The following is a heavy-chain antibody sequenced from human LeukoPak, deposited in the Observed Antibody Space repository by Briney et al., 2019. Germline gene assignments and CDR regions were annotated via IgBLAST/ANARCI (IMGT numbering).Heavy chain of an antibody. J-gene: IGHJ6*02. Sequence: SETLSLTCTVSGGSISSGGYYWSWIRQPPGKGLEWIVYIYHSGYTYYNPSLNSRLAISVDTSKNKFSLKPTSVTVADTAVYYCARLTQGWVCSSTGCSSDVWGRGTTVTVSS. V-gene: IGHV4-30-4*01. CDR3: ARLTQGWVCSSTGCSSDV. D-gene: IGHD2-2*01. CDR1: GGSISSGGYY. CDR2: IYHSGYT.